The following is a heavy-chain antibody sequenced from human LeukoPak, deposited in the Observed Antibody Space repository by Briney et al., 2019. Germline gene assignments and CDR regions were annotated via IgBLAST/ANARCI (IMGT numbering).Heavy chain of an antibody. J-gene: IGHJ2*01. CDR3: ARDRDSSGLRDFDL. V-gene: IGHV4-59*01. CDR1: GGSINSYY. CDR2: IYYSGNT. Sequence: PSETLSLTCTVSGGSINSYYWSWIRQPPGKGLEWIGYIYYSGNTNYNPSLKSRASISIDTSKNQLSPQRSSVTAADTAVYYCARDRDSSGLRDFDLWGRGTLVTVSA. D-gene: IGHD3-22*01.